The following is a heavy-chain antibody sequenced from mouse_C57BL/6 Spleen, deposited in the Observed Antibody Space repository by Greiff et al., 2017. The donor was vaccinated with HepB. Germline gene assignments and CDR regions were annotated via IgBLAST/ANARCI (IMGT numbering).Heavy chain of an antibody. J-gene: IGHJ3*01. CDR3: ARAKLLGV. D-gene: IGHD4-1*01. CDR2: IDPSDSYT. V-gene: IGHV1-69*01. CDR1: GYTFTSYW. Sequence: QVQLQQPGAELVMPGASVKLSCKASGYTFTSYWMHWVKQRPGQGLEWIGEIDPSDSYTNYNQKFKGKSTLTVDKSSSTAYMQLSSLTSEDSAVYYCARAKLLGVWGQGTLVTVSA.